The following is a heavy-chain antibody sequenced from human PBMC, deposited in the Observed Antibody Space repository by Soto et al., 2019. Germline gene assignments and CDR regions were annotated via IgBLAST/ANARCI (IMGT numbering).Heavy chain of an antibody. V-gene: IGHV3-30*18. CDR3: AKDDGGSHSVGYFDN. CDR2: ISYDVSNK. CDR1: GFTFSSYG. J-gene: IGHJ4*02. D-gene: IGHD1-26*01. Sequence: PWGSLRLSCAASGFTFSSYGMHWVRQAPGKGLEWVAVISYDVSNKYYADSVKGRFTISRDNSKNTLYLQMNSLRAEDTAVYYCAKDDGGSHSVGYFDNWGQGTLVTVSA.